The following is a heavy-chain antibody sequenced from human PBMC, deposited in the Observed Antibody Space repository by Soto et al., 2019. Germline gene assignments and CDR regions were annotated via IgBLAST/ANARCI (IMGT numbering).Heavy chain of an antibody. Sequence: EVQLVESGGGLVKPGGSLRLSCAASGFTFSNAWMSWVRQAPGKGLEWVGRIKSKTDGGTTDYAAPVKGRFTISRDDSKNTLYLQMNSLKTEDTAVYYCTTGYYDSTESAFDIWGQGTMVTVSS. J-gene: IGHJ3*02. V-gene: IGHV3-15*01. D-gene: IGHD3-22*01. CDR2: IKSKTDGGTT. CDR1: GFTFSNAW. CDR3: TTGYYDSTESAFDI.